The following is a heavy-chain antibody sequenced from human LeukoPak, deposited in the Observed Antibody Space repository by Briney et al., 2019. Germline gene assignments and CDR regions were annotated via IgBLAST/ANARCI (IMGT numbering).Heavy chain of an antibody. CDR1: GFTFSIYW. J-gene: IGHJ4*02. D-gene: IGHD1-1*01. CDR3: ARDVQDNRTGGLDF. Sequence: GSLRLSCAASGFTFSIYWTHWFRQAPGKGLVWFARITGDGSNTTYAVTSKGRFTISRDNAKNTVFRQMNSLRDEVTAVYYCARDVQDNRTGGLDFWGQGTLVTVSS. CDR2: ITGDGSNT. V-gene: IGHV3-74*03.